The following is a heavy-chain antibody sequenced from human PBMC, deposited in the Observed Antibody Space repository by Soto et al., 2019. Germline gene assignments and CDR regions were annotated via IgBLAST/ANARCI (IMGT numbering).Heavy chain of an antibody. Sequence: EVQLLESGGGLVQPGESLRLSCAASGFTFSSYAMSWVRQAPGKVLEWVSVISGSDYSTYYADSVKGRFTISRDNSKNTLYQQMNSLRAEDTAVYYCAKRSSSSTFDYWGQGTLVTVSS. CDR3: AKRSSSSTFDY. J-gene: IGHJ4*02. CDR2: ISGSDYST. V-gene: IGHV3-23*01. D-gene: IGHD6-6*01. CDR1: GFTFSSYA.